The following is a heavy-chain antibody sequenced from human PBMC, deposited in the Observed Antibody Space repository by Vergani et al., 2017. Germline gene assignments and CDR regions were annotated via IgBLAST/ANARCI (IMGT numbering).Heavy chain of an antibody. CDR2: IDHTGRP. CDR3: SRVNTETNGHLYYYYYMDV. CDR1: GGSFTSYH. D-gene: IGHD4-11*01. J-gene: IGHJ6*03. V-gene: IGHV4-34*01. Sequence: QVQLQQWGGGLLQPSETLSLTCVVNGGSFTSYHWTWIRQSPGEGLEWVGDIDHTGRPDYNPSLKSRLTMSVDKSRNQLSLTLNSVTATNTAIYFCSRVNTETNGHLYYYYYMDVWGQGTAVTVS.